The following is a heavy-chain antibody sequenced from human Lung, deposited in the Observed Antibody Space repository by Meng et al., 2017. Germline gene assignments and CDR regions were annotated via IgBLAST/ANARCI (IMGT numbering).Heavy chain of an antibody. D-gene: IGHD4-11*01. CDR1: GGSFSDYY. V-gene: IGHV4-34*01. Sequence: QVPLQQWGAGLLKPSGTLSLPCVVSGGSFSDYYWSWIRQPPGKGLEWIGEINHSGSTNYNPSLESRATISVDTSQNNLSLKLSSVTAADSAVYYCARGPTTMAHDFDYWGQGTLVTVSS. CDR3: ARGPTTMAHDFDY. J-gene: IGHJ4*02. CDR2: INHSGST.